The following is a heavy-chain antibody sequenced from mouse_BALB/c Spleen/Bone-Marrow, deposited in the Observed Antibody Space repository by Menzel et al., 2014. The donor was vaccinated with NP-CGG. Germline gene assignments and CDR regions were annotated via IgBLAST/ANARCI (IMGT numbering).Heavy chain of an antibody. D-gene: IGHD4-1*01. CDR1: GYTFTSYT. V-gene: IGHV1-4*02. CDR3: ARTGTWAWFAY. CDR2: INPISEYT. J-gene: IGHJ3*01. Sequence: VQLKQSAAELARPGASVKMSCKTSGYTFTSYTMHWIKQRPGQGLEWVGYINPISEYTEYNQKFKDKATLTADKSSGTAYMQLSSLTSEDSAVYYCARTGTWAWFAYWGQGTLVTVSA.